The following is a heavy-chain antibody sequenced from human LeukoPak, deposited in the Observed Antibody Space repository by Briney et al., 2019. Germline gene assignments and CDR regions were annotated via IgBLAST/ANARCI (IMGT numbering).Heavy chain of an antibody. V-gene: IGHV4-34*01. D-gene: IGHD3-22*01. CDR2: INHSGST. CDR1: GGSFSGYY. Sequence: SSETLSLTCAVYGGSFSGYYWSWIRQPPGKGLEWIGEINHSGSTNYNPSLKSRVTISVDTSKNQFSLKLSSVTAADTAVYYCARGLTTYYYDSSGYFGSGSKIDYFDYWGQGTLVTVSS. J-gene: IGHJ4*02. CDR3: ARGLTTYYYDSSGYFGSGSKIDYFDY.